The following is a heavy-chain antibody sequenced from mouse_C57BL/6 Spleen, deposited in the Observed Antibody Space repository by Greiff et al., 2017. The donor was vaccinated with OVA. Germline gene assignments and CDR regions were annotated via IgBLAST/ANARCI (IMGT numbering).Heavy chain of an antibody. CDR2: INPNNGGT. J-gene: IGHJ4*01. V-gene: IGHV1-18*01. CDR1: GYTFTDYN. CDR3: AGDNFFSSLDDYDGGYAMDY. D-gene: IGHD2-4*01. Sequence: EVQLQQSGPELVKPGASVKIPCKASGYTFTDYNMNWVKQSPGQSLEWIGDINPNNGGTIYNQKFKGKATLTVDTSSSTAYMELRSLTSEDTVVYYCAGDNFFSSLDDYDGGYAMDYWGQGTSVTVSS.